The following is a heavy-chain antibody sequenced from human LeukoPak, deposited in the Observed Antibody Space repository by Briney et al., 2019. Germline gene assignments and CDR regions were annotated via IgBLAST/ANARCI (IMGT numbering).Heavy chain of an antibody. D-gene: IGHD3-22*01. Sequence: GESLKISCKGSGYSFTSYWIGWVRQMPGKGLEWMGIIYPGDSDTRYSPSFQGQVTISADRSISTAYLQWSSLKASDTAMYYCARQPKDSSGYYPNYFDCWGQGTLVTVSS. CDR2: IYPGDSDT. CDR1: GYSFTSYW. V-gene: IGHV5-51*01. CDR3: ARQPKDSSGYYPNYFDC. J-gene: IGHJ4*02.